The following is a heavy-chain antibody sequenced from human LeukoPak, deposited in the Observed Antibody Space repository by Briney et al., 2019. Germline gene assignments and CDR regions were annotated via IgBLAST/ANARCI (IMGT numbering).Heavy chain of an antibody. V-gene: IGHV4-59*13. CDR2: THYSGST. D-gene: IGHD3-16*01. CDR1: GVSISSNY. CDR3: AGYDRTNYLAY. J-gene: IGHJ4*02. Sequence: PSETLSFTITGAGVSISSNYWSWIRQPPGKGLEWIGYTHYSGSTNNNHSLKSRVTISPDTSRNQLSLIVTSVTAADTAVYYCAGYDRTNYLAYWGRGTLVTVSS.